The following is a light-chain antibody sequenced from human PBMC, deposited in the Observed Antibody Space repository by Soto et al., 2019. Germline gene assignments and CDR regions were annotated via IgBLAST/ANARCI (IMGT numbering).Light chain of an antibody. CDR3: QQFSSYPLT. V-gene: IGKV3-20*01. CDR1: QSVRNNY. CDR2: DAS. Sequence: EIVLTQSPCTLSSSPGERATLSCRASQSVRNNYLAWYQQKPGQAPRLLIYDASSRATGIPDRFSGGGSGTDFTLTISRLEPEDFAVYYCQQFSSYPLTFGGGTKVAIK. J-gene: IGKJ4*01.